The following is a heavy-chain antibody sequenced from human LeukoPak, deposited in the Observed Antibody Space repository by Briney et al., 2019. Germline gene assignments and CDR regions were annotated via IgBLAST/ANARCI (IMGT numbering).Heavy chain of an antibody. CDR3: TKEPTATARSDY. Sequence: PGGSLRLSCAASGFTFSSHGMQWVRQAPGKGLEWVAVVSSDGRNNYYADSVKGRFTISRDNSKNTLFLQMNSLRVEDTAVYYCTKEPTATARSDYWGQGTRVTVSS. D-gene: IGHD4-17*01. V-gene: IGHV3-30*18. CDR1: GFTFSSHG. CDR2: VSSDGRNN. J-gene: IGHJ4*02.